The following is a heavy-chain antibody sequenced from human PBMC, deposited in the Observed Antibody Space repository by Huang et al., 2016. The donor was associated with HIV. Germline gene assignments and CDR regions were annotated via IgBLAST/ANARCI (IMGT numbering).Heavy chain of an antibody. CDR3: SRHPFDYYDSTATGALDI. Sequence: EVQLVESGGGLVQPGGYLKLSCAASGFTFSGSAMHWVRLASGSGLQWVGLIRSKINGYATVYSASLKGRFTISRDESKNTAYLQMNSLKTEDTAVYYCSRHPFDYYDSTATGALDIWGQGTMVTVSS. CDR1: GFTFSGSA. V-gene: IGHV3-73*02. D-gene: IGHD3-22*01. CDR2: IRSKINGYAT. J-gene: IGHJ3*02.